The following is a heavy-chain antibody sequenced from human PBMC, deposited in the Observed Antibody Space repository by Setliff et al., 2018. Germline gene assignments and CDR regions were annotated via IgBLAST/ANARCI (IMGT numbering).Heavy chain of an antibody. Sequence: GASVKVSCKASGDTFNTYTLSWVRQAPGQGLEWMGIINVSGGSASYAQKFQGRVSMTTDTSTNTAYMELSNLRYDDTAIYYCSRLVRYCSTTTCQRASGAEVWGQGTLVTVSS. D-gene: IGHD2-8*01. V-gene: IGHV1-46*02. J-gene: IGHJ4*02. CDR2: INVSGGSA. CDR1: GDTFNTYT. CDR3: SRLVRYCSTTTCQRASGAEV.